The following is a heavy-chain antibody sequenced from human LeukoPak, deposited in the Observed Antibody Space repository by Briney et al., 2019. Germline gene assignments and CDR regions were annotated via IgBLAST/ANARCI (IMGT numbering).Heavy chain of an antibody. D-gene: IGHD2-2*01. Sequence: GESLKISCKASVYSSIIYWIGGLRHPPGKGLEWMGIIYPGDSPRGYSPSFQGQVTISADKSISTAYLQWSSLTASDTAMYYCARRALSMYCTSTSCYVDYYGMDVWGQGTTVTVSS. CDR3: ARRALSMYCTSTSCYVDYYGMDV. CDR1: VYSSIIYW. CDR2: IYPGDSPR. V-gene: IGHV5-51*01. J-gene: IGHJ6*02.